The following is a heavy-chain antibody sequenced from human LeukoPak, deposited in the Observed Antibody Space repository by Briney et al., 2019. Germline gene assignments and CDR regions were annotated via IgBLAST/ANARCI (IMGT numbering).Heavy chain of an antibody. Sequence: SVKVSCKASGGTFSSYAISWVRQAPGQGLEWMGGIIPIFGTANYAQKFQGRVTITADESTSTAYMELSSLRSEDTAVYYCARVYSSSYDAFDIWGQGTMVTVSS. CDR2: IIPIFGTA. CDR1: GGTFSSYA. D-gene: IGHD6-13*01. V-gene: IGHV1-69*13. J-gene: IGHJ3*02. CDR3: ARVYSSSYDAFDI.